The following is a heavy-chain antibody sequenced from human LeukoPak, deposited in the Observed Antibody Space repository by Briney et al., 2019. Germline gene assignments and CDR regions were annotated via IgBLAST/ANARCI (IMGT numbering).Heavy chain of an antibody. J-gene: IGHJ3*02. CDR2: ISYDGSNK. V-gene: IGHV3-30*04. Sequence: GGSLRLSCAATGFIFSSYAMHWVRQAPGKGLEWVAVISYDGSNKYYADSVKGRFTISRDNAKNSLYLQMNSLRAEDTAVYYCARDWRDSSGKFPNDAFDIWGQGTMVTVSS. CDR1: GFIFSSYA. D-gene: IGHD3-22*01. CDR3: ARDWRDSSGKFPNDAFDI.